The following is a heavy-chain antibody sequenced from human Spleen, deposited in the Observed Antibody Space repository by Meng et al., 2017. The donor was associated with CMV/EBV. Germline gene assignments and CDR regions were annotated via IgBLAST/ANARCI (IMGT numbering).Heavy chain of an antibody. Sequence: TCSSYAISWVRQAPGQGLEWMGGIIPIFGTANYAQKFQGRVTITTDESTSTAYMELSSLRSEDTAVYYCATTPTFDFWSGYYYYFDYWGQGTLVTVSS. D-gene: IGHD3-3*01. V-gene: IGHV1-69*05. CDR2: IIPIFGTA. CDR3: ATTPTFDFWSGYYYYFDY. CDR1: TCSSYA. J-gene: IGHJ4*02.